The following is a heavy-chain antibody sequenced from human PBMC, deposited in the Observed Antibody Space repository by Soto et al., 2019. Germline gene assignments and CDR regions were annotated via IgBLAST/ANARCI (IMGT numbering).Heavy chain of an antibody. D-gene: IGHD2-2*01. CDR2: ISYDGSKK. CDR1: GFTFSSYG. J-gene: IGHJ3*02. V-gene: IGHV3-30*18. CDR3: ANIVKDIGLVPAAMGGDI. Sequence: QVQLVESGGGVAQPGRSLRLSCAASGFTFSSYGMHWVRQVPGKGLEGVAVISYDGSKKYYADSVKGRFTISRDNSKNTLYLQMHSLRAEDTAVYYCANIVKDIGLVPAAMGGDIWGQGTMVTVSS.